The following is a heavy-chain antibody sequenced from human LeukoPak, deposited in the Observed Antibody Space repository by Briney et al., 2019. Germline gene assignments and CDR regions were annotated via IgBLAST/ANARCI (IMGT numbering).Heavy chain of an antibody. CDR2: IYYSGST. Sequence: SETLSLTCTVSGGSISSYYWSWIRQPPGKGLEWIGYIYYSGSTNYNPSLKSRVTISVDTSKNQFSLKLSSVTAADTAVYYCASRYCSSTSCYGYSYYYYMDVWGKGTTVTISS. V-gene: IGHV4-59*01. D-gene: IGHD2-2*01. J-gene: IGHJ6*03. CDR3: ASRYCSSTSCYGYSYYYYMDV. CDR1: GGSISSYY.